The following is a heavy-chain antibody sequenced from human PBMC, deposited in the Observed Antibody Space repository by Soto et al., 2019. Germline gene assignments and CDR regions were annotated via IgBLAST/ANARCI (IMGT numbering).Heavy chain of an antibody. J-gene: IGHJ4*02. D-gene: IGHD2-15*01. V-gene: IGHV3-11*01. CDR2: ISSSGSTI. CDR3: ARGPGLGDCSGGSCCGVFDY. CDR1: GFTFSDYY. Sequence: GGSLRLSCAASGFTFSDYYMSWIRQAPGKGLEWVSYISSSGSTIYYADSVKGRFTIYRDNAKNALYLQMNSLRAEDTAVYYCARGPGLGDCSGGSCCGVFDYWGQGTLVTVSS.